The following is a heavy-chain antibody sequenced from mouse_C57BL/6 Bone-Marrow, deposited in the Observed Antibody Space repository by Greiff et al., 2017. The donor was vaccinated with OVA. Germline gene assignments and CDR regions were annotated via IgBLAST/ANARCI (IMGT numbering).Heavy chain of an antibody. CDR3: AGTGTYWYFDV. CDR2: ISSGSSTI. CDR1: GFTFSDYG. D-gene: IGHD4-1*01. V-gene: IGHV5-17*01. Sequence: DVMLVESGGGLVKPGGSLKLSCAASGFTFSDYGMHWVRQAPEKGLEWVAYISSGSSTIYYADTVKGRFTISRDNAKNTLFLQMTSLRSEDTAMYYCAGTGTYWYFDVWGTGTTVTVSS. J-gene: IGHJ1*03.